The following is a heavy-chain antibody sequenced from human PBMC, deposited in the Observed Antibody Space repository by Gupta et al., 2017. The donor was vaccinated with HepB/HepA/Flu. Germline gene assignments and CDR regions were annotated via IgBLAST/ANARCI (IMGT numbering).Heavy chain of an antibody. CDR1: GFTFSRYW. CDR3: ATPSGSGSYFDY. V-gene: IGHV3-7*01. CDR2: INQDGSEK. Sequence: EVQLVESGGGLVQPGESLRVSCAASGFTFSRYWMSWVRQAPGKGMEWVANINQDGSEKYYVDVVKGRFTISRDNAKNSLYLQMNSLRAEDTAVYYCATPSGSGSYFDYWGQGTRVTVSS. D-gene: IGHD1-26*01. J-gene: IGHJ4*02.